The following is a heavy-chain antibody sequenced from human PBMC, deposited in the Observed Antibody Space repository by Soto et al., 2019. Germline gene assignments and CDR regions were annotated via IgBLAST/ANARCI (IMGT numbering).Heavy chain of an antibody. V-gene: IGHV4-31*03. D-gene: IGHD1-1*01. Sequence: QVQLQKSGPELLKPSQTLSLTCTVSGGSISSGGTGSYWTWIRQLPGKGLEWIGYIYYTGNTYYKPSFKSRPTISIDTSEIQFSLKLTYVTAADTAVYFCASGHDAYKVRYWGQGTLVTVSS. CDR1: GGSISSGGTGSY. CDR3: ASGHDAYKVRY. J-gene: IGHJ4*02. CDR2: IYYTGNT.